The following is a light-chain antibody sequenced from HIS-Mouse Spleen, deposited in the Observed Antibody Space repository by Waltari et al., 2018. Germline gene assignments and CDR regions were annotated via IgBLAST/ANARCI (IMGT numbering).Light chain of an antibody. CDR1: SSDVGGYNY. V-gene: IGLV2-14*03. Sequence: QSALTQPASVSGSPGQSITISCTGTSSDVGGYNYVSWYQQHPGKAPKLMIYDVSNRPSGFSIRFSGSKSGNTASLTISGLQAEDEADYYCSSYTSSSFNVVFGGGTKLTVL. CDR3: SSYTSSSFNVV. J-gene: IGLJ2*01. CDR2: DVS.